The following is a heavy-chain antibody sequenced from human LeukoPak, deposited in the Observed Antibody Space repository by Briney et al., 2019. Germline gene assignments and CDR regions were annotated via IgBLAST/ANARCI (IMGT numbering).Heavy chain of an antibody. V-gene: IGHV4-61*05. CDR2: IYYSAST. D-gene: IGHD1-14*01. CDR1: GGSISSSSYY. Sequence: PSEPLSLTCTVSGGSISSSSYYWGWIRQPPAKGLEWIEYIYYSASTNYNSSLKSRVTISVDTSKNQFSLKLSSVTAADTAVYYCARGANGISTDYWGQGTLVTVSS. J-gene: IGHJ4*02. CDR3: ARGANGISTDY.